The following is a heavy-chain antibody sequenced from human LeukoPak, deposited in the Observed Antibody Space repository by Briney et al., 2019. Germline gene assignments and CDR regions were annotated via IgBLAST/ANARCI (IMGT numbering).Heavy chain of an antibody. Sequence: GKSLRLSCAASGFTFSNYAMYWFRQARGKGLEWVAVIAYDGSNEYYADSVKGRFTISRDNSKNTLYLQMNSLRAEDTSVYYRARSEWDFWSGQELDHWGQGTLVSVSS. D-gene: IGHD3-3*01. J-gene: IGHJ4*02. CDR2: IAYDGSNE. V-gene: IGHV3-30*01. CDR1: GFTFSNYA. CDR3: ARSEWDFWSGQELDH.